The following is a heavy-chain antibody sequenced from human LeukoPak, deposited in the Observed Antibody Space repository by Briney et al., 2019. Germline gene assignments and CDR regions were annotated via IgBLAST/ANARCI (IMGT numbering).Heavy chain of an antibody. J-gene: IGHJ4*02. CDR2: IDTNTESP. CDR1: GYTFTTYP. CDR3: ARVQGYCSTTSCYPHY. Sequence: ASVKVSCKASGYTFTTYPINWVRQAPGQGLEWTGWIDTNTESPTYAQGFTGRFVFSLDTSVNTAYLQISSLKAEDTAIYYCARVQGYCSTTSCYPHYWGQGTLVTVSS. D-gene: IGHD2-2*01. V-gene: IGHV7-4-1*02.